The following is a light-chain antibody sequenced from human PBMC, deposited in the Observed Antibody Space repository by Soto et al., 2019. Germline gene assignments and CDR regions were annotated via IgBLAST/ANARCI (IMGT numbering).Light chain of an antibody. CDR3: QQYGSSGT. J-gene: IGKJ1*01. V-gene: IGKV3-15*01. Sequence: IVLTQSPANLSVSPGERATLSCRASESVSDDLAWYQQKPGRAPRLLIYRASTRAAGVSARISGSGSGTEFTLTISRLEPEDFAVYYCQQYGSSGTFGQGTKVDIK. CDR1: ESVSDD. CDR2: RAS.